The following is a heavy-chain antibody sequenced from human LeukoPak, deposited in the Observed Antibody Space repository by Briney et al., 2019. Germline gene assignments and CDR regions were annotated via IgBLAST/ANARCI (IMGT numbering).Heavy chain of an antibody. CDR3: ARDGLRAYYDSSGFLDY. D-gene: IGHD3-22*01. Sequence: GGSLRLSCAASGLTFSNYNTNWVRQAPGKGLEWVSSICGSRSFISYADSVKGRFTISRDNAKNSLYLQMNSLRAEDTAVYYCARDGLRAYYDSSGFLDYWGQGTLVTVSS. CDR2: ICGSRSFI. J-gene: IGHJ4*02. CDR1: GLTFSNYN. V-gene: IGHV3-21*01.